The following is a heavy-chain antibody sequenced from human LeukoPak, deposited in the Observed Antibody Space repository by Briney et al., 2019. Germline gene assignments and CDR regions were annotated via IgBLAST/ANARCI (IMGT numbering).Heavy chain of an antibody. D-gene: IGHD6-13*01. CDR3: ARDDSSHLDY. V-gene: IGHV4-59*01. J-gene: IGHJ4*02. Sequence: SETLSLTCTVSSASISTYYWSWIRQPPGKGLEWIGYIYHSGTSNYNPSLKSRVTMSVDTSKSQFSLSLSSVTAADTAVYYCARDDSSHLDYWGQGTLVTVSS. CDR2: IYHSGTS. CDR1: SASISTYY.